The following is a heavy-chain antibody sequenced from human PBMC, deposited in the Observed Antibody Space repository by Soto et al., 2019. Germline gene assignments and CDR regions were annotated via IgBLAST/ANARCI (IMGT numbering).Heavy chain of an antibody. V-gene: IGHV4-30-4*01. CDR1: VASISSGDYL. CDR3: ARDPCSGSGLYGIDV. J-gene: IGHJ6*02. D-gene: IGHD3-10*01. CDR2: VSHDETT. Sequence: PSETLSLTGTVSVASISSGDYLWSWIRQSPGKGLEWIGYVSHDETTYYNPSLESRVAISVDTSKNPFFLKVGSVTAADMAVYYCARDPCSGSGLYGIDVWGQRTTV.